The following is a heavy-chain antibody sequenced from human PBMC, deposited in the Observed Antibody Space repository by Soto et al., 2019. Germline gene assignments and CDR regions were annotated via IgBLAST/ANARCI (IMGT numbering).Heavy chain of an antibody. Sequence: PGGSLRLSCAASGFTFSSYSLNWVRQAPGKGLEWVSSISSSSSYIYYADSVKGRFTISRDDAKNSLFLQMSSLRVEDTAVYYCARGGDTSGSWPRFWGQGTLVTV. CDR1: GFTFSSYS. D-gene: IGHD3-22*01. J-gene: IGHJ4*02. CDR3: ARGGDTSGSWPRF. CDR2: ISSSSSYI. V-gene: IGHV3-21*01.